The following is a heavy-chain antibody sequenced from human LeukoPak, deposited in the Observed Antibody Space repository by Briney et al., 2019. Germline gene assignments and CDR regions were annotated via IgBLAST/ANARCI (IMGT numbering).Heavy chain of an antibody. J-gene: IGHJ6*02. V-gene: IGHV4-39*02. CDR2: IHYLGNT. Sequence: PSETLSLTCIVSGASINTSSYYWGWIRQPPGKGLEWIGNIHYLGNTYYNPSLKTRVAISVDTSKNLFSLKLSSVTAADTALYYCARGRGVIAAAGYYYYYYGMDVWGQGTTVTVSS. D-gene: IGHD6-13*01. CDR3: ARGRGVIAAAGYYYYYYGMDV. CDR1: GASINTSSYY.